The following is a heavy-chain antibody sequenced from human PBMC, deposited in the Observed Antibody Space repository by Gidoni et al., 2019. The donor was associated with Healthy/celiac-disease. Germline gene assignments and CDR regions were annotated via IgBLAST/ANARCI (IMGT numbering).Heavy chain of an antibody. J-gene: IGHJ6*02. Sequence: DVQLVESGGGLVTPGRSLRLSCTAYGFTFISYSMQWVRQPPGHGLELVLSITSISSYIYYADSVKGRFTISRDNAKTSRYLQMNSLRAEDTAVYYCARELGGYPSLYYYYGMDVWGQGTTVTVSS. CDR2: ITSISSYI. V-gene: IGHV3-21*01. CDR3: ARELGGYPSLYYYYGMDV. D-gene: IGHD5-12*01. CDR1: GFTFISYS.